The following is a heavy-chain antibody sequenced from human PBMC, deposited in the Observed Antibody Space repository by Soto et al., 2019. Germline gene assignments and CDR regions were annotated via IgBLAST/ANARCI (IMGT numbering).Heavy chain of an antibody. D-gene: IGHD6-19*01. Sequence: PSGNPSLTCTFPCCSINSYYWSWIRPPPGDGLEWIGYIYISGSTNYNPSLKSRVTISVYTSKNQFSLKLSSVTAADTAVYFCARGAPNPGYSSGWLFDYWGQGTLVTVSS. CDR1: CCSINSYY. J-gene: IGHJ4*02. V-gene: IGHV4-59*12. CDR2: IYISGST. CDR3: ARGAPNPGYSSGWLFDY.